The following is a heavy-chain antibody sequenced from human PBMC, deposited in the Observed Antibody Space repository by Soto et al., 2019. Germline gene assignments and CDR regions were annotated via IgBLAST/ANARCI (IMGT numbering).Heavy chain of an antibody. Sequence: SLRLSCAASGFTFSSYSMNWVRQAPGKGLEWVSYISSSSSTIYYADSVKGRFTISRDNAKNSLYLQMNSLRDEDTAVYYCARSRGSSGWYDAFDIWGQGTMVTVSS. CDR1: GFTFSSYS. J-gene: IGHJ3*02. CDR2: ISSSSSTI. CDR3: ARSRGSSGWYDAFDI. V-gene: IGHV3-48*02. D-gene: IGHD6-19*01.